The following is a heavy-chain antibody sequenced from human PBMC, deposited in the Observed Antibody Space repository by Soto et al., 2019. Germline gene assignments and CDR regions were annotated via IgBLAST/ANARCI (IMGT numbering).Heavy chain of an antibody. Sequence: SETLSLTCAVYGGSFSGYYWSWIRQPPGKGLEWIGEINHSGSTNYNPSLKSRVTISVDTSKNQFSLKLSSVTAADTAVYYCARAPPVGATTGWFDPWGQGTLVNVSS. V-gene: IGHV4-34*01. D-gene: IGHD1-26*01. J-gene: IGHJ5*02. CDR1: GGSFSGYY. CDR3: ARAPPVGATTGWFDP. CDR2: INHSGST.